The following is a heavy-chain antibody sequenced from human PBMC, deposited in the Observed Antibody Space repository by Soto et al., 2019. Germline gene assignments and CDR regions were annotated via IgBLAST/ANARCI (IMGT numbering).Heavy chain of an antibody. J-gene: IGHJ4*02. CDR2: MNPNSGNT. Sequence: QVQLVQSGAEVKKPGASVKVSCKASGYTFTSYDINWVRQATGQGLEWMGWMNPNSGNTGYAQKFQGRVTMTRNTSIGTDYMELSSLRSEDTAVYYCAARLDYPILVDYWGQGTLVTVSS. D-gene: IGHD4-17*01. CDR3: AARLDYPILVDY. V-gene: IGHV1-8*01. CDR1: GYTFTSYD.